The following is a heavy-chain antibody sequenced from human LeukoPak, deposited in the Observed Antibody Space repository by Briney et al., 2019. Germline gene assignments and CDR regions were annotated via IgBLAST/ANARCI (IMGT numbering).Heavy chain of an antibody. CDR3: ARVGVPLGYCSSTSCLTPLDY. J-gene: IGHJ4*02. Sequence: ETLSLTCTVSGGSISSSSYYWGWIRQPPGKGLEWVSSISSSSSYIYYADSVKGRFTISRDNAKNSLCLQMNSLRAEDTAVYYCARVGVPLGYCSSTSCLTPLDYWGQGTLVTVSS. CDR2: ISSSSSYI. D-gene: IGHD2-2*01. V-gene: IGHV3-21*01. CDR1: GGSISSSS.